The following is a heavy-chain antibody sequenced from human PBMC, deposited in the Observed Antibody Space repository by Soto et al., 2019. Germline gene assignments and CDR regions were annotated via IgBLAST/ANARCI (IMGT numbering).Heavy chain of an antibody. V-gene: IGHV4-39*01. CDR1: GDSSSGGIFY. D-gene: IGHD3-10*01. Sequence: QLQESGPGLVKPSETMSLTCTVSGDSSSGGIFYWGWMRQLAGKGLEWIGSINYSGHTYHNPSLKSRVTISEDPSRHQFSLDLTSVTAADTAVYYCARQRAWYGEWAFDIWGQGTMVTVSS. J-gene: IGHJ3*02. CDR2: INYSGHT. CDR3: ARQRAWYGEWAFDI.